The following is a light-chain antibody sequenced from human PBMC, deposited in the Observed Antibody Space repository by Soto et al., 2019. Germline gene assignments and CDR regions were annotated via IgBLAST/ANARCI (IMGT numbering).Light chain of an antibody. J-gene: IGLJ2*01. CDR1: NSDVGGFNY. Sequence: QSALTQPASVSGSPGQSTTISCTGTNSDVGGFNYVSWYQHHPGKAPKLMIYDVNYRPSGVSNRFSGSKSGNTASLTISGLQAEDEADYYCSSYTSSSTRVFGGGTKLTVL. CDR2: DVN. V-gene: IGLV2-14*03. CDR3: SSYTSSSTRV.